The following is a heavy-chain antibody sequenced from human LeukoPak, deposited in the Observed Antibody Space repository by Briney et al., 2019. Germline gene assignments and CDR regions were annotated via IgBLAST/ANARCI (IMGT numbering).Heavy chain of an antibody. CDR1: GFTFSSYS. D-gene: IGHD4-17*01. J-gene: IGHJ4*02. CDR3: ARDVPNYGDASY. CDR2: ISSSSSTI. Sequence: PGGSLRLSCAASGFTFSSYSMNWVRQAPGKGLEWVSSISSSSSTIYYADSVKGRFTISRDNAKNSLYLQMNSLRAEDTAVYYCARDVPNYGDASYWGQGTLVTVSS. V-gene: IGHV3-48*01.